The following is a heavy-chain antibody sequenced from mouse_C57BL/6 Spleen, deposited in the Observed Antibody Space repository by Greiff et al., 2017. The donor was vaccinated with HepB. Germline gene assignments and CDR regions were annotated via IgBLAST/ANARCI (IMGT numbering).Heavy chain of an antibody. CDR3: ARPDQAWFAY. CDR2: ISSGSSTI. V-gene: IGHV5-17*01. CDR1: GFTFSDYG. J-gene: IGHJ3*01. Sequence: EVHLVESGGGLVKPGGSLKLSCAASGFTFSDYGMHWVRQAPEKGLEWVAYISSGSSTIYYADTVKGRFTISRDNAKNTLFLQMTSLRSEDTAMYYCARPDQAWFAYWGQGTLVTVSA.